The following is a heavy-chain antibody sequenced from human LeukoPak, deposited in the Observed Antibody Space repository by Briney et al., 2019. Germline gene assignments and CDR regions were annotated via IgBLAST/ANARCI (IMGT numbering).Heavy chain of an antibody. CDR2: IYHSGST. V-gene: IGHV4-38-2*01. Sequence: PSETLSLTCAVSGYSISSGYYWGWIRQPPGKGLEWIGSIYHSGSTYYNPSLKSRVTISVDTSKNQFSLKLSSVTAADTAVYYCAGTSYAFDIWGQGTIVTVSS. J-gene: IGHJ3*02. D-gene: IGHD3/OR15-3a*01. CDR3: AGTSYAFDI. CDR1: GYSISSGYY.